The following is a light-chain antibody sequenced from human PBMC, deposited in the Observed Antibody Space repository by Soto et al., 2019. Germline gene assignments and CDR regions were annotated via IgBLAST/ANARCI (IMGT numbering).Light chain of an antibody. CDR2: DAS. CDR1: QSVSSY. Sequence: EIVLTQSPATLSLSPGERATLSCRASQSVSSYLAWYQQKPGQAPRLLIYDASNRATGIPDRFSGSGSGADFTLTIRRLEPEDFAVYYCQQYGTSPQTFGQGTKVEIK. V-gene: IGKV3-20*01. CDR3: QQYGTSPQT. J-gene: IGKJ1*01.